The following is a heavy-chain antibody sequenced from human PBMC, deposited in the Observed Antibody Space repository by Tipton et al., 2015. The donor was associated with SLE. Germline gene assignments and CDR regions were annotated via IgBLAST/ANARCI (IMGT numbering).Heavy chain of an antibody. Sequence: TLSLTCAVYGGSFSSYYWSWIRQPPGKGLEWIGEINHSGSTNYNPSLKSRVTISVDTSKNQFSLKLSSVTAADTAMYCCARDRLYYDLDYWGQGTLVAV. CDR1: GGSFSSYY. J-gene: IGHJ4*02. V-gene: IGHV4-34*01. CDR3: ARDRLYYDLDY. CDR2: INHSGST. D-gene: IGHD2-8*01.